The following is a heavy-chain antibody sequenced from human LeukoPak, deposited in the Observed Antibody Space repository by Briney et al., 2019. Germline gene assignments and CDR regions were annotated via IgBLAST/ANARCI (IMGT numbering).Heavy chain of an antibody. CDR1: RFAFSSYA. V-gene: IGHV3-23*01. D-gene: IGHD3-22*01. CDR3: AKDAPYYYDSSGYGCAFDI. CDR2: ISGSSGNT. Sequence: PGGSLRLSCAASRFAFSSYAMTWVRQAPGKGLEWVSTISGSSGNTYYADSVKGRFTISRDNSKNTLYLQINSLRAEDTAVYYCAKDAPYYYDSSGYGCAFDIWGQGTMVTVSS. J-gene: IGHJ3*02.